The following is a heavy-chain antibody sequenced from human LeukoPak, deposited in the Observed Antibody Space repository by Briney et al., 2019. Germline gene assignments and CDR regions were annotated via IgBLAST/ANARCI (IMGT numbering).Heavy chain of an antibody. V-gene: IGHV7-4-1*02. D-gene: IGHD3-22*01. Sequence: ASVEVSCKASGYTFTSYAMNWVRQAPGQGLEWMGWINTNTGNPTYAQGFTGRFVFSLDTSVSTAYLQISSLKAEDAAVYYCARFSVMLEDSRTLYYYYYYMDVWGKGTTVTVSS. J-gene: IGHJ6*03. CDR3: ARFSVMLEDSRTLYYYYYYMDV. CDR2: INTNTGNP. CDR1: GYTFTSYA.